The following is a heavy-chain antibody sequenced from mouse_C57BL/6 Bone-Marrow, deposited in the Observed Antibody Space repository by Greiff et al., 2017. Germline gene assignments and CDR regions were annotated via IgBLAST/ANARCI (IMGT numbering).Heavy chain of an antibody. Sequence: VQLKQSGAELVRPGASVKLSCTASGFNIKAYYMHWVKQSPERGLEWIGRIDPEDGDTEYAPKFQGKATLTADTSSNSAYLQLSSLTSDDTAVYYCTAFITTDAMDYWGQGTSVTVSS. V-gene: IGHV14-1*01. D-gene: IGHD1-1*01. J-gene: IGHJ4*01. CDR3: TAFITTDAMDY. CDR2: IDPEDGDT. CDR1: GFNIKAYY.